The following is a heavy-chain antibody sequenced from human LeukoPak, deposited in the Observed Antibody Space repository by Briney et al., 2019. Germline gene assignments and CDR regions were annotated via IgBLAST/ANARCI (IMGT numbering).Heavy chain of an antibody. CDR3: ARVSSSSYYYYMDV. CDR1: GFTFSSYG. J-gene: IGHJ6*03. V-gene: IGHV3-30*03. D-gene: IGHD6-13*01. CDR2: ISYGGSNK. Sequence: GGSLRLSCAASGFTFSSYGMHWVRQAPGKGLEWVAVISYGGSNKYYADSVKGRFTISRDNSKNTLYLQMNSLRAEDTAVYYCARVSSSSYYYYMDVWGKGTTVTVSS.